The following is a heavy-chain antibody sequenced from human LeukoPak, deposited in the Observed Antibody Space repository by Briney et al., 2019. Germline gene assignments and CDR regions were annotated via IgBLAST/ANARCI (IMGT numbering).Heavy chain of an antibody. V-gene: IGHV3-74*01. J-gene: IGHJ4*02. CDR2: IDNDGSSA. D-gene: IGHD2-15*01. CDR3: ARDTHSYFDY. Sequence: GGSLRLSCAASGFTVSRYWMHWVRQAPGKGLVWVSGIDNDGSSANYADSVKGRVTISRDNAKNTLYQQMNSLRAGDTAVYYCARDTHSYFDYWGQGTPVTVSS. CDR1: GFTVSRYW.